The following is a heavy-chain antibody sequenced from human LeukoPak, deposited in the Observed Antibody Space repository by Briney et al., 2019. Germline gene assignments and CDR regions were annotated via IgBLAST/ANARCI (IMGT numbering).Heavy chain of an antibody. CDR1: GFTFSSYE. CDR3: ARYGSSSIYYYYGMDV. V-gene: IGHV3-48*03. CDR2: ISSSGSTI. Sequence: PGGSLRLSCAASGFTFSSYEMNWVRQAPGKGLEWASYISSSGSTIYYADSVKGRFTISRDNAKNSLYLQMNSLRAEDTAVYYCARYGSSSIYYYYGMDVWGQGTTVTVSS. D-gene: IGHD6-6*01. J-gene: IGHJ6*02.